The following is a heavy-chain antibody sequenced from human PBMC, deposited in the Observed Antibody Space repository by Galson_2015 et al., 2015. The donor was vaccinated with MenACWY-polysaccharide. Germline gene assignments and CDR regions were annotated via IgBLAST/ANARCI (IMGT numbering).Heavy chain of an antibody. CDR2: IKNKTDGGTT. D-gene: IGHD3-22*01. J-gene: IGHJ4*02. CDR1: GFTFSNAR. V-gene: IGHV3-15*01. Sequence: FLRLSLAASGFTFSNARMSWGRQAPGKGVGWGGRIKNKTDGGTTDYAAPVKGRFTISRDGSKNTLYLQMNSLKTEDTAVYYCTTDPNDYYDSSGYSDYWGQGTLVTVSS. CDR3: TTDPNDYYDSSGYSDY.